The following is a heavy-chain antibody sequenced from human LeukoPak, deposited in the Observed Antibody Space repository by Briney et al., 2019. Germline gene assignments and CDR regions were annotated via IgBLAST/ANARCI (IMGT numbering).Heavy chain of an antibody. Sequence: ASVKVSCKASGYSFSSYYMIWVRQAPGQGLEWMGIINPSGGSTYYAQKFQGRVTMARDMSTSTVYMELSSLRSEDTALYYCASGSHVRVYDSNPYYGHYWGQGTLVTVSS. D-gene: IGHD3-22*01. CDR3: ASGSHVRVYDSNPYYGHY. V-gene: IGHV1-46*01. CDR1: GYSFSSYY. J-gene: IGHJ4*02. CDR2: INPSGGST.